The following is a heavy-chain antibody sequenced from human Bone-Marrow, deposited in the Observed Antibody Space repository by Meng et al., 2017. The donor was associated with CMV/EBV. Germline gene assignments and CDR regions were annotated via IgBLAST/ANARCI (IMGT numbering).Heavy chain of an antibody. CDR1: GFTFSSYG. V-gene: IGHV3-74*01. CDR2: INSDGSST. CDR3: AIPYYDILTGYYEGAFDI. Sequence: GESLKISCAASGFTFSSYGMHWVRQAPGKGLVWVSRINSDGSSTSYADSVKGRFTISRDNAKNTLYLQMNSLRAEDTAVYYCAIPYYDILTGYYEGAFDIWGQGTMVPSPQ. J-gene: IGHJ3*02. D-gene: IGHD3-9*01.